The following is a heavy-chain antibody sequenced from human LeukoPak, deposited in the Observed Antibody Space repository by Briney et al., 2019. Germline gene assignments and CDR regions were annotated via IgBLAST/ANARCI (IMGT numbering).Heavy chain of an antibody. CDR2: MSYSGET. J-gene: IGHJ4*02. Sequence: SETLSLTCTVSGDSISSYYWSWIRLPPGKGLEWIGYMSYSGETNFNPSLKSRVTISLDTSKNQFSLKLSSVTAADTAVYYCARGTTFNKPYYDFWSGYPLGGFDYWGQGTLVTVSS. D-gene: IGHD3-3*01. CDR3: ARGTTFNKPYYDFWSGYPLGGFDY. CDR1: GDSISSYY. V-gene: IGHV4-59*01.